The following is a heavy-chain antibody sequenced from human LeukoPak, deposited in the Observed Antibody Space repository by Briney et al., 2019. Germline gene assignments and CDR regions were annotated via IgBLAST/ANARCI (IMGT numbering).Heavy chain of an antibody. V-gene: IGHV3-30*02. Sequence: GGSLRLSCAAAGFSVSNYGMHWGRQAPGKGREWGAFIRVDGTDEFYADSVKGRFTVSRDNSRNTGSLQVNNLRTEDTAFYYCAKTSLSDASGHYYSMDVWGKGTTVTVSS. CDR1: GFSVSNYG. J-gene: IGHJ6*03. CDR2: IRVDGTDE. D-gene: IGHD3-3*01. CDR3: AKTSLSDASGHYYSMDV.